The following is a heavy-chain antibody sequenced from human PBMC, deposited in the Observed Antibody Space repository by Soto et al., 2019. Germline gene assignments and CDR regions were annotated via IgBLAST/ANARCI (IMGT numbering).Heavy chain of an antibody. CDR1: GFTFSSYG. D-gene: IGHD6-19*01. CDR2: ISYDGSNK. J-gene: IGHJ6*02. CDR3: AKDQNVLGGWYRTDV. Sequence: GGSLRLSCAASGFTFSSYGMHWVRQAPGKGLEWVAVISYDGSNKYYAGSVKGRFTISRDNSKNTLYLQMNSLRAEDTAVYYCAKDQNVLGGWYRTDVWGQGPTVTVYS. V-gene: IGHV3-30*18.